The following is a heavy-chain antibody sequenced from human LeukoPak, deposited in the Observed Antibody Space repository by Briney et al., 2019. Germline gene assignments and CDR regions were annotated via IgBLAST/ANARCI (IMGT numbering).Heavy chain of an antibody. CDR2: IIPLFGTA. V-gene: IGHV1-69*05. Sequence: GASVKVSCKASGGTFSRYGISWVRQAPGQGLEWLGGIIPLFGTANYAQKFQGRVTITTDESTSTAYMELNSLRSQDTALYYCATEGQTYYFDSWGQGTLVTASS. J-gene: IGHJ4*02. CDR1: GGTFSRYG. CDR3: ATEGQTYYFDS.